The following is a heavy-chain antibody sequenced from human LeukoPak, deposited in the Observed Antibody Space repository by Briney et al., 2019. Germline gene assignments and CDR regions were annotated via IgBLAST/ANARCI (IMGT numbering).Heavy chain of an antibody. CDR2: FYYCGSP. CDR1: GGSISSGGYY. J-gene: IGHJ4*02. D-gene: IGHD6-19*01. V-gene: IGHV4-31*01. Sequence: PSETLSLTCTVSGGSISSGGYYWSWIRKHPGKGLERIVHFYYCGSPYYNPSLKSQVTMSVDTAKNQFSLKLSSVTAADTAVYYCARVADSSGWYGGLFDYWGQGTLVTVSS. CDR3: ARVADSSGWYGGLFDY.